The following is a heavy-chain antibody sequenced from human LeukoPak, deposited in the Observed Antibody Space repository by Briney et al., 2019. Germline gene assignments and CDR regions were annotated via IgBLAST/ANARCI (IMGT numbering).Heavy chain of an antibody. V-gene: IGHV3-11*03. J-gene: IGHJ4*02. CDR1: GFTFSDYY. D-gene: IGHD2/OR15-2a*01. CDR2: ISGSGGDT. CDR3: ARPARNPDA. Sequence: GGSLRPSCVASGFTFSDYYMSWIRQAPGKGLEYISYISGSGGDTKYADSVRGRFTIFRDNAKNSLYLQMNSLRVDDTAVYYCARPARNPDAWGQGTLVTVSS.